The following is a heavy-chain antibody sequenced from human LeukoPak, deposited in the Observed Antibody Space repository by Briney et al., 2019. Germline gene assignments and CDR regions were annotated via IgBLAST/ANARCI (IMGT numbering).Heavy chain of an antibody. CDR2: INPSGGST. J-gene: IGHJ3*02. V-gene: IGHV1-46*01. Sequence: ASVKVSCKASGYTFTSYYMHWVRQAPGQGLEWMGAINPSGGSTSYAQNFQGRVTMTRDPSTSTVYMELSSLRSEDTAVYYCARDLIAVAGDPLHAAFDIWGQGTMVTVSS. CDR3: ARDLIAVAGDPLHAAFDI. D-gene: IGHD6-19*01. CDR1: GYTFTSYY.